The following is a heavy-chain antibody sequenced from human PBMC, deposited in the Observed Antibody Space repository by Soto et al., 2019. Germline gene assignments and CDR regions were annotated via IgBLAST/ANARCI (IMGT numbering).Heavy chain of an antibody. Sequence: SETLSLTCVVSVGSITSYHWSLIRQFPGKGLECISYMAYTGNTNYNPSLKSRVTISMDTSKNQVSLKLTSVTAADTAVYYCARDMHAGFTHYFEAWGQGTMVTLSS. CDR1: VGSITSYH. CDR3: ARDMHAGFTHYFEA. D-gene: IGHD1-26*01. CDR2: MAYTGNT. V-gene: IGHV4-59*01. J-gene: IGHJ5*02.